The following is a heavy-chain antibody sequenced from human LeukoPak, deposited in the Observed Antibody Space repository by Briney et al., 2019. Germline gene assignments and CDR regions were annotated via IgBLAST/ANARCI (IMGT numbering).Heavy chain of an antibody. V-gene: IGHV3-48*01. J-gene: IGHJ5*02. Sequence: GGSLRLSCAASGFTFSSYSMNWVRQAPGKGLEWVSYISSSSSTTYYADSVKGRFTISRDNSKNTLYLQMNSLRAEDTAVYYCAKDDGDYVFYWFDPWGQGTLVTVSS. CDR2: ISSSSSTT. CDR3: AKDDGDYVFYWFDP. CDR1: GFTFSSYS. D-gene: IGHD4-17*01.